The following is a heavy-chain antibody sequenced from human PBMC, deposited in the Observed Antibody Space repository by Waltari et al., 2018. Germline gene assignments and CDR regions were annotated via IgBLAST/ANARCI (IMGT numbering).Heavy chain of an antibody. J-gene: IGHJ4*02. V-gene: IGHV3-7*01. CDR3: ARDVGNVGGNY. Sequence: EVQLVESGGGLVQPGGSLRLSCLVSGFTFSDYWMSWVRQAPGKWLEWVANIKQDGSDIDYADSVKGRFTISRDNAKNSLYLQMNSLRAEYTAVYYCARDVGNVGGNYWGQGTLVTVSS. CDR1: GFTFSDYW. D-gene: IGHD3-10*01. CDR2: IKQDGSDI.